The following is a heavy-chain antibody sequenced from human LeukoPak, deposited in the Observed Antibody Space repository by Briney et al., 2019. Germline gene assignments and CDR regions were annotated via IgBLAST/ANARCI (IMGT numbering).Heavy chain of an antibody. Sequence: TSETLSLTCTVSGGSISSGGYYWSWIRQHPGKGLEWIGYIYYSGSTYYNPSLKSRVTISVDTSKNQFSLKLSSVTAADTAVYCCARVETDYGDYASPLYYFDYWGQGTLVTVSS. CDR1: GGSISSGGYY. CDR3: ARVETDYGDYASPLYYFDY. CDR2: IYYSGST. J-gene: IGHJ4*02. D-gene: IGHD4-17*01. V-gene: IGHV4-31*03.